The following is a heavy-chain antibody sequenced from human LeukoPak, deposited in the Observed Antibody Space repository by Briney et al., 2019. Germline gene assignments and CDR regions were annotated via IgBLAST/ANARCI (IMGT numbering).Heavy chain of an antibody. CDR2: ISYDGSNK. J-gene: IGHJ4*02. V-gene: IGHV3-30*03. Sequence: GRSLRLSWAASGFTFSSYGMHWVRQAPGKGLEWVAVISYDGSNKYYADSVKGRFTISRDNSKNTLYLQMNSLRAEDTAVYYCARDDSGYGGYYFDYWGQGTLVTVSS. CDR1: GFTFSSYG. CDR3: ARDDSGYGGYYFDY. D-gene: IGHD5-12*01.